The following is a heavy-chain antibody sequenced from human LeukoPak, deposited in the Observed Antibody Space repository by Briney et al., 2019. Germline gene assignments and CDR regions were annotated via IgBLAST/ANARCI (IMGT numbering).Heavy chain of an antibody. V-gene: IGHV3-30*04. CDR2: ISYDGSNK. CDR1: GFTFSYYA. CDR3: ARDMELYMDV. Sequence: GGSLRLSCAASGFTFSYYAMHWVRQAPGKGLEWVAVISYDGSNKYYADSVKGRFTISRDNSKNTLYLQMNSLRAEDTAVYYCARDMELYMDVWGKGTTVTISS. J-gene: IGHJ6*03. D-gene: IGHD1-1*01.